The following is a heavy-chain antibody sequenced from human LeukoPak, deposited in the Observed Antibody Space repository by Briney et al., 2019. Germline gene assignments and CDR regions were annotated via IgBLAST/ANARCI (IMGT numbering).Heavy chain of an antibody. CDR1: GFTFTDYY. J-gene: IGHJ6*03. Sequence: QTGGSLRLSCAASGFTFTDYYMSWIRQAPGKGLEWVANIKQDGSEKYYVDSVKGRFTISRDNAKNSLYLQMNSLRAEDTAVYYCARVTMVRGVRTYYYYMDVWGKGTTVTISS. V-gene: IGHV3-7*01. CDR3: ARVTMVRGVRTYYYYMDV. CDR2: IKQDGSEK. D-gene: IGHD3-10*01.